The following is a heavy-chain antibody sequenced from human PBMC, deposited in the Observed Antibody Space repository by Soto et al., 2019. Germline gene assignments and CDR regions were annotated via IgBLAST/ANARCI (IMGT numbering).Heavy chain of an antibody. Sequence: RRLSYAASGFTFSSYAMSWVRQAPGKGLEWVSAISGSGGSTYYADSVKGRFTISRDNSKNTLYLQMNSLRAEDTAVYYCAKDPPFGWLFDYWGQGTLVTVSS. D-gene: IGHD5-18*01. J-gene: IGHJ4*02. CDR3: AKDPPFGWLFDY. CDR1: GFTFSSYA. CDR2: ISGSGGST. V-gene: IGHV3-23*01.